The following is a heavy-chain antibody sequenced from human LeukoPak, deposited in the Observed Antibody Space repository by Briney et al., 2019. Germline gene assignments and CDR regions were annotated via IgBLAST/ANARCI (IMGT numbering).Heavy chain of an antibody. D-gene: IGHD2-2*01. J-gene: IGHJ4*02. CDR1: GFTVSSNY. CDR2: IYSGGST. Sequence: GGSLRLSCAASGFTVSSNYMSWVRQAPGKGLEWVSVIYSGGSTYYADSVKGRFTISRDNSKNTLYLQMNSLRAGDTAVYYCARASSHCSSTSCYIGYWGQGTLVTVSS. V-gene: IGHV3-53*01. CDR3: ARASSHCSSTSCYIGY.